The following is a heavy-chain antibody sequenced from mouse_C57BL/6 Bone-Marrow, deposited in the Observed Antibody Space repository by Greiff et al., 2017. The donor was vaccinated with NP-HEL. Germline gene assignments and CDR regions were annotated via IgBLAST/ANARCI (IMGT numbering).Heavy chain of an antibody. CDR2: INSDGGST. D-gene: IGHD1-1*01. Sequence: EVHLVESGGGLVQPGESLKLSCESNEYEFPSHDMSWVRKTPEKRLELVAAINSDGGSTYYPDTMERRFIISRDNTKKTLYLQMSRLRSEDTALYYGARQRSGYWYFDVWGTGTTVTVSS. CDR1: EYEFPSHD. V-gene: IGHV5-2*01. J-gene: IGHJ1*03. CDR3: ARQRSGYWYFDV.